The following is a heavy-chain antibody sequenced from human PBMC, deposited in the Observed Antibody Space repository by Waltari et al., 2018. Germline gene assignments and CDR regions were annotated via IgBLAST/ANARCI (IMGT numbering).Heavy chain of an antibody. CDR1: GYTFTDYY. J-gene: IGHJ5*02. CDR2: GDPEDGET. D-gene: IGHD2-15*01. CDR3: ATAFGRIVAEQNWFDP. V-gene: IGHV1-69-2*01. Sequence: VQLVQSGAEVKKPGASVKVSCKASGYTFTDYYMHWVQPAPGKGLEWMGLGDPEDGETIYAEKFQDRVTITADTSTDTAYMELSSLRSEDTAVYYCATAFGRIVAEQNWFDPWGQGTLVTVSS.